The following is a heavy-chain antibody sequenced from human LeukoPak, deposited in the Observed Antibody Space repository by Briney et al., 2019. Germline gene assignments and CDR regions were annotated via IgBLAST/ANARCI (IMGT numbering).Heavy chain of an antibody. V-gene: IGHV3-13*01. CDR1: GFTFSSYD. CDR3: AREQWLVRCFDY. Sequence: GGSLRLSCAASGFTFSSYDMPWVRQATGKGLEWVSAIGTAGDTYYPGSVKGRFTISRENAKNSLYLQMNSLRAGDTAVYYCAREQWLVRCFDYWGQGTLVTVSS. D-gene: IGHD6-19*01. CDR2: IGTAGDT. J-gene: IGHJ4*02.